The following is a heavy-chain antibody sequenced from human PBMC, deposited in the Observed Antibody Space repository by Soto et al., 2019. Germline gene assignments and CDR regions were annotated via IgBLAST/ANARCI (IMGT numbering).Heavy chain of an antibody. D-gene: IGHD2-21*01. CDR3: ARDPVGVDSTLYFDS. CDR2: ISSSTTYI. Sequence: EVQLVVSGGGLVKPGGSLRLSCAASGFTFSYYSMNWVRQAPGRGLEWVSSISSSTTYISYADSVKGRFNISRYNAKNSLYLQMNSLRAEDTAVYYCARDPVGVDSTLYFDSWGQGTLVTVYS. V-gene: IGHV3-21*02. J-gene: IGHJ4*02. CDR1: GFTFSYYS.